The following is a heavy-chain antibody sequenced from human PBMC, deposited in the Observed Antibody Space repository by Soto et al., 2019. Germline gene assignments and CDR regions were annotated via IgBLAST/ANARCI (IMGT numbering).Heavy chain of an antibody. CDR2: INPGAGST. D-gene: IGHD3-9*01. J-gene: IGHJ4*02. V-gene: IGHV1-46*03. CDR3: ARVTVNNVLAGPFDY. CDR1: GYTFTSYF. Sequence: ASVKVSCKASGYTFTSYFLHWVRQAPGQGLEWMGIINPGAGSTTYAQNFQGRVTMTSDTSTSTVFMELSSLRSDDTAAYYCARVTVNNVLAGPFDYWGQGTLVTVSS.